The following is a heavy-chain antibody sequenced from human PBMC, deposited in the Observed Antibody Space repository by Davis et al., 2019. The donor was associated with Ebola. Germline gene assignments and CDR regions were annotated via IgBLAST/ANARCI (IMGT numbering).Heavy chain of an antibody. V-gene: IGHV1-8*03. D-gene: IGHD1-14*01. CDR1: GYTFTSYD. CDR3: ARENHPYYYYYGMDV. CDR2: MNPNSGNT. Sequence: ASVKVSCKASGYTFTSYDINWVRQATGQGLEWMGWMNPNSGNTGYAQKFQGRVTITRNTSISTAYMELSSLRSEDTAVYYCARENHPYYYYYGMDVWGQGTTVTVSS. J-gene: IGHJ6*02.